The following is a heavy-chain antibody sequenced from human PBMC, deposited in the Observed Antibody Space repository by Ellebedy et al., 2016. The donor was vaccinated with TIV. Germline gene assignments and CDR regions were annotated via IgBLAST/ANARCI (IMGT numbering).Heavy chain of an antibody. J-gene: IGHJ3*02. Sequence: GESLKISXSASGFTFSSYAMHWVRQAPGKGLEYVSAISSNGGSTYYADSVKGRFTISRDNSKTTLYLQMSSLRAEDTAVYYCVSDAFDIWGQGTMVTVSS. V-gene: IGHV3-64D*06. CDR3: VSDAFDI. CDR2: ISSNGGST. CDR1: GFTFSSYA.